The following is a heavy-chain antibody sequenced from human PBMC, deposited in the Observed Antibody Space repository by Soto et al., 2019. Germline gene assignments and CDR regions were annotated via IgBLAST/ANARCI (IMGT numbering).Heavy chain of an antibody. CDR1: GYTFTSYG. Sequence: GASVKVSCKASGYTFTSYGISWVRQAPGQGLEWMGWISAYNGNTNYAQKLQGRVTMTTDTSTSTAYMELRSLRSDDTAVYYCARDPPTTGVYYYYGMDVWGQGTTVTVSS. J-gene: IGHJ6*02. CDR2: ISAYNGNT. V-gene: IGHV1-18*01. CDR3: ARDPPTTGVYYYYGMDV. D-gene: IGHD1-26*01.